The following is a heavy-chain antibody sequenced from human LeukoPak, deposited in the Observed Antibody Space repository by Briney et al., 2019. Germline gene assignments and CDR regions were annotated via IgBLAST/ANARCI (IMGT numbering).Heavy chain of an antibody. D-gene: IGHD2-2*01. CDR2: ISASGDTT. Sequence: GGSLRLSCAASGFTFSSYAMGWVRQAPGKGLEWVSLISASGDTTYYADSVRGRFTISRDNSENTLYLQMNSLRAEDTAVYCCAKRYCTSTSCSFFDSWGQGTLVTVSS. CDR3: AKRYCTSTSCSFFDS. V-gene: IGHV3-23*01. J-gene: IGHJ4*02. CDR1: GFTFSSYA.